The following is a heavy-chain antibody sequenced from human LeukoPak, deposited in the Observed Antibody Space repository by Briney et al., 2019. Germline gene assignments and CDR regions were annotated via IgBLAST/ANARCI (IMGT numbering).Heavy chain of an antibody. D-gene: IGHD1-14*01. CDR3: ARGLDGSFDY. Sequence: GGSLRLSSAASGFTFSSYWMHWVRQAPGKGLVWVSRIYIDGSSTSYADSVKGRFTISRDNAKNTLYLQMNSLRDEDTAVYYCARGLDGSFDYWGLGTLVTVSS. J-gene: IGHJ4*02. V-gene: IGHV3-74*01. CDR1: GFTFSSYW. CDR2: IYIDGSST.